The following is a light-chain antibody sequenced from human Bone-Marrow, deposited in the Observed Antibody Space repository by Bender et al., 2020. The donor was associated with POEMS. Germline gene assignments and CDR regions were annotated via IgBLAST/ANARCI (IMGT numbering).Light chain of an antibody. V-gene: IGLV2-14*01. CDR2: EVS. Sequence: QSALTQPASVSGSPGQSITISCTGTSSDIGGYNSVSWYQQHPGKAPKLMIYEVSNRPSGVSNRFSGSKSGNTASLTISGLQAEDEADYYCNSFSSSSTHVVFGGGTKLTVL. CDR1: SSDIGGYNS. CDR3: NSFSSSSTHVV. J-gene: IGLJ2*01.